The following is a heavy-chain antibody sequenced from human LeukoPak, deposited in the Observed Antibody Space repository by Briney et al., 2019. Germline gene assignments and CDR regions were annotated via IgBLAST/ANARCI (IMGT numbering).Heavy chain of an antibody. CDR2: ISGSGGST. CDR3: AKGTLSVAGRFDY. D-gene: IGHD6-19*01. J-gene: IGHJ4*02. V-gene: IGHV3-23*01. CDR1: GFTYSSYA. Sequence: GGSLSLSCAASGFTYSSYAMSWVRQAPGKGLEWVSVISGSGGSTHYAGSVMGRFTISRDDSENTLYLQMHSLRADDTAVYYCAKGTLSVAGRFDYWVQGTLVTVSS.